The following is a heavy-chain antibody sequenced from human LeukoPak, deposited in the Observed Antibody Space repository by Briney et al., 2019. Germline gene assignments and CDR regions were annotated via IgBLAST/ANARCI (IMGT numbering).Heavy chain of an antibody. V-gene: IGHV4-39*01. CDR3: ARLGNKVDNAFDI. D-gene: IGHD1/OR15-1a*01. CDR1: GGSISSGSYS. CDR2: TYYSGSI. J-gene: IGHJ3*02. Sequence: PSETLSLTCTVSGGSISSGSYSWGWIRRPPGKGLEWIGSTYYSGSIFYNPSLKSRVTVSVDMSKNQFSLKVTSVTAADTSVYFCARLGNKVDNAFDIWGQGTLVTVSS.